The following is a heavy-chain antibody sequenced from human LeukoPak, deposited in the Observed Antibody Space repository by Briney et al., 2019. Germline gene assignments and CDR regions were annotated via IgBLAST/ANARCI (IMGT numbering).Heavy chain of an antibody. Sequence: SETLSLTCTVSGGSIISYYWSWIRQRPGKGLEWVGYIYYSESTNYNPSLNSRVTISVDTAKNAFSLKLSSVSAADPAAYYCARVVHAKNLDYWGQGTLVTVSS. CDR1: GGSIISYY. V-gene: IGHV4-59*01. CDR3: ARVVHAKNLDY. CDR2: IYYSEST. J-gene: IGHJ4*02.